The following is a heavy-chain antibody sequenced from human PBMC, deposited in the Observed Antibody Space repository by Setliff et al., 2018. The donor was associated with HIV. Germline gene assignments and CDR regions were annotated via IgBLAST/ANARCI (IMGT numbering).Heavy chain of an antibody. Sequence: SVKVSCKTSGGTLTNYVITWVRQAPGQGLEWMGIIIPMYNIPTYAQKFQGRVTFTADESTGTAYMELSSLSSEDTAVYYCARDQTGIAAAAFGGGSAWSDEGFDIWGQGTMVTVSS. CDR1: GGTLTNYV. V-gene: IGHV1-69*13. J-gene: IGHJ3*02. CDR3: ARDQTGIAAAAFGGGSAWSDEGFDI. CDR2: IIPMYNIP. D-gene: IGHD6-13*01.